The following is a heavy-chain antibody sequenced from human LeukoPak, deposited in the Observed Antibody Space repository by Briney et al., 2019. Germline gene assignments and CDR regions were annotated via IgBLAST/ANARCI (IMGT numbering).Heavy chain of an antibody. CDR2: ITPSGST. CDR3: ASSFYYDSRDY. D-gene: IGHD3-22*01. J-gene: IGHJ4*02. Sequence: SETLSLTCVVYGGSFSGYFWSWIRQPPGKGLEWIGEITPSGSTNYSPSLKSRVSISIDTSKKKLSLRLTSVTAADSAVYYCASSFYYDSRDYWGQGTLVIVSS. V-gene: IGHV4-34*01. CDR1: GGSFSGYF.